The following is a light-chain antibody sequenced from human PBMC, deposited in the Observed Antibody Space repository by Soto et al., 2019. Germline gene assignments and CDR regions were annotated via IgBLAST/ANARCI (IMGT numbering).Light chain of an antibody. CDR3: LQYHNLWA. Sequence: VVMTQYQATLSVSPGERATRSCRASQNIYSNIAWYQQRPGQAPRLLIYRASTRATGVPARFSGSGSGTEFTLTISSLQSEDFTVYSCLQYHNLWAFGQGTKVAI. CDR1: QNIYSN. J-gene: IGKJ1*01. CDR2: RAS. V-gene: IGKV3-15*01.